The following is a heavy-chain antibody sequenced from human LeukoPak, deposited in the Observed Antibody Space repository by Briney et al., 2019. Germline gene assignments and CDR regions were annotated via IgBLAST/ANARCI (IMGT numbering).Heavy chain of an antibody. CDR1: GGSIRRYF. D-gene: IGHD1-26*01. CDR3: AARIGRYLYYFGMDV. Sequence: AVTLSLTCAVSGGSIRRYFWIWLRQPPGKGLKWIGEINESGSNNYHPALKSRLTILVEPARKHFFLDLSSVAAAHPGVYFFAARIGRYLYYFGMDVWGQGTTVTVS. CDR2: INESGSN. V-gene: IGHV4-59*12. J-gene: IGHJ6*02.